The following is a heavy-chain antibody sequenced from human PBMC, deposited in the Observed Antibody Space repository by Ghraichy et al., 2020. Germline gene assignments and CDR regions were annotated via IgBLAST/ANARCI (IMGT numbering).Heavy chain of an antibody. CDR3: ASYYHYGDYLDY. Sequence: GSLRLSCAASGFTFSSYWMSWVRQAPGKGLEWVANIKQDGSEKYYVDSVKGRFTISRDNAKNSLYLQMNSLRAEDTAVYYCASYYHYGDYLDYWGQGTLVTVSS. V-gene: IGHV3-7*01. J-gene: IGHJ4*02. CDR2: IKQDGSEK. D-gene: IGHD4-17*01. CDR1: GFTFSSYW.